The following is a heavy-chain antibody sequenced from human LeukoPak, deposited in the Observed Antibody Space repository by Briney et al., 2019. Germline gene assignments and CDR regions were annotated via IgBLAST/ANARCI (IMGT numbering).Heavy chain of an antibody. J-gene: IGHJ4*02. Sequence: PLASVKVSCKASGYTFTSYDINWVRQATGQGLEWMGWMNPNSGNTGYAQKFQGRVTMTRNTSISTAYMELSRLRSDDTAVYYCASSGAYYDSSGYPSWWGQGTLVTVSS. D-gene: IGHD3-22*01. CDR3: ASSGAYYDSSGYPSW. CDR1: GYTFTSYD. CDR2: MNPNSGNT. V-gene: IGHV1-8*01.